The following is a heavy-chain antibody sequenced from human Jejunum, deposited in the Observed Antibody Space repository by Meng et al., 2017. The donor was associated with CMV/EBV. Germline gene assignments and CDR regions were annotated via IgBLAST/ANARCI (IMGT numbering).Heavy chain of an antibody. J-gene: IGHJ4*02. CDR2: IYWDDDG. D-gene: IGHD1-26*01. Sequence: QITLKESGPTLVKPTQTLTRTCTFSGFSLGTSGMGVGWIRQPPGKALEWLTLIYWDDDGRYSPSLRSRLTTTKDTSKNQVFLTLTNVDPMDTATYYCAYRPPATTHFDSWGQGTLVTVSS. CDR3: AYRPPATTHFDS. V-gene: IGHV2-5*02. CDR1: GFSLGTSGMG.